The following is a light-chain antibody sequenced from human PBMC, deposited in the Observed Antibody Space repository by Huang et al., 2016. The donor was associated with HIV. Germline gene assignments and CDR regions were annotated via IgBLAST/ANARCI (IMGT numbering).Light chain of an antibody. Sequence: DILMTQSPDSLAVSPGGRATINCKSTQTVLYSLNKKNYLAWFQQKPGRPPKLLIYWANKRESGFPDRFSGSGSGTEFTLTINNLQAEDVAVYFCLQYYSVPQTFGHGTKVEIK. CDR1: QTVLYSLNKKNY. V-gene: IGKV4-1*01. CDR2: WAN. CDR3: LQYYSVPQT. J-gene: IGKJ1*01.